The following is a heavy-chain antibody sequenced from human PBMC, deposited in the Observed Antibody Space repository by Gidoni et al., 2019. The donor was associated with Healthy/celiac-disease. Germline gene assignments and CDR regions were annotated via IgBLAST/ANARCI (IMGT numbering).Heavy chain of an antibody. J-gene: IGHJ3*02. D-gene: IGHD5-12*01. CDR1: GGTFSSYA. Sequence: QVQLAQSGAAVKKPGSAVQVSCKAAGGTFSSYAISWVRQAPGQGLEWMGGIIPIFGTANYAQKFQGRVTITADESTSTAYMELSSLRSEDTAVYYCARDLVEMATMRAFDIWGQGTMVTVSS. V-gene: IGHV1-69*01. CDR3: ARDLVEMATMRAFDI. CDR2: IIPIFGTA.